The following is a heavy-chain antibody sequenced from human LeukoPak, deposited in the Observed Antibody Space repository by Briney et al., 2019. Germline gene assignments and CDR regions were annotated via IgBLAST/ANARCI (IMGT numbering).Heavy chain of an antibody. CDR2: ISGSGGST. Sequence: SGGSLRLSCAASGFTFSSYGMSWVRQAPGKGLEWVSAISGSGGSTYYADSVKGRFTISRDNSKNTLYLQMNSLRAEDTAVYYCAKASYYDILTGLPDWFDPWGQGTLVTVSS. CDR3: AKASYYDILTGLPDWFDP. CDR1: GFTFSSYG. J-gene: IGHJ5*02. D-gene: IGHD3-9*01. V-gene: IGHV3-23*01.